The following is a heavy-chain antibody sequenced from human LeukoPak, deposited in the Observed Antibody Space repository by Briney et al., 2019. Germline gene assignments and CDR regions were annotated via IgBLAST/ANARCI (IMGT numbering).Heavy chain of an antibody. V-gene: IGHV1-69*04. CDR3: ARGNKSGYCSGGSCYSASSY. CDR1: GGTFSSYA. Sequence: SVKVSCKASGGTFSSYAISWVRQAPGQGLEWMGRIIPILGIANYAQKFQGRVTITADKSTSTAYMELSSLRSEDTAVYYCARGNKSGYCSGGSCYSASSYWGQGTLVTVSS. CDR2: IIPILGIA. J-gene: IGHJ4*02. D-gene: IGHD2-15*01.